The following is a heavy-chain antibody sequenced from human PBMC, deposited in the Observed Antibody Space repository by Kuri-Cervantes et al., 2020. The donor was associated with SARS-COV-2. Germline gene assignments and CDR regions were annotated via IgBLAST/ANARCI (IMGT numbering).Heavy chain of an antibody. V-gene: IGHV3-30*18. CDR1: GFTFSSYG. CDR3: AKCLAGQWQVPGYYYGMDV. CDR2: ISYDGSNK. J-gene: IGHJ6*02. D-gene: IGHD6-19*01. Sequence: GGSLRLSCAASGFTFSSYGMHWVRQAPGKGLEWVAVISYDGSNKYYADSVKGRFTISRDNSKNTLYLQMNSLRAEDTAVYYCAKCLAGQWQVPGYYYGMDVWGQGTTVTVSS.